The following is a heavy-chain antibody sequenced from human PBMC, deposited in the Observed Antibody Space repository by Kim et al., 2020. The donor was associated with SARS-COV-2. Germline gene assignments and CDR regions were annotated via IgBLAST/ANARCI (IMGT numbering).Heavy chain of an antibody. CDR2: IVGNGTST. CDR1: GFRFDDYA. Sequence: GGSLRLSCAASGFRFDDYAMHWVRQAPGKGLEWVSLIVGNGTSTFYADSVKGRFIISRENSKNSLYLQMYSLTTEDTALYYCAKDIKGGPISDWGLGTLVTVSS. V-gene: IGHV3-43*02. CDR3: AKDIKGGPISD. D-gene: IGHD3-16*01. J-gene: IGHJ4*02.